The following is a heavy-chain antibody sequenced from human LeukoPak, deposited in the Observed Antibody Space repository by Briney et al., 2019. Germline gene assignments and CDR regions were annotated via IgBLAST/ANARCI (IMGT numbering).Heavy chain of an antibody. CDR3: AKDRVAEVGPFDY. CDR1: GFTFSSYW. CDR2: ISSSSNYI. V-gene: IGHV3-21*01. D-gene: IGHD2-21*01. J-gene: IGHJ4*02. Sequence: KTGGSLRLSCAASGFTFSSYWMHWVRQAPGKGLEWVSSISSSSNYIYYADSVKGRFTISRDNAKNSLYLQMNSLRAEDTAVYYCAKDRVAEVGPFDYWGQGTLVTVSS.